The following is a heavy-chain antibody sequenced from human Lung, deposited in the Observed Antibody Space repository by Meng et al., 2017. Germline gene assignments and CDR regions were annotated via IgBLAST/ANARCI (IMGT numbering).Heavy chain of an antibody. CDR1: VYSFPVYW. J-gene: IGHJ4*02. CDR3: ARDEDISAAGKLFGDY. Sequence: QLVKSGAGVKKPGPSVEVSCKAPVYSFPVYWLHCVRRAPGQGLEWMGRINPKSGDTHYAQRFQGRVTMTGDTSISTAYMELSGLRSDDTAMYYCARDEDISAAGKLFGDYWGQGTLVTVSS. V-gene: IGHV1-2*06. D-gene: IGHD6-25*01. CDR2: INPKSGDT.